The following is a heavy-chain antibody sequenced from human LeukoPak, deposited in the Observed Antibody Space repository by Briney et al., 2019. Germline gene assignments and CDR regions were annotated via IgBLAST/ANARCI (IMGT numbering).Heavy chain of an antibody. Sequence: PGGSLRLSCAASGFTFSSYALHWVRQAPGKGLEWVAVISYDGSNKYYADSVKGRFTISRDNSKNTLSLQMDSLRAEDTALYYCARVRTARYEGTFDYWGQGTLVTVSS. D-gene: IGHD2-21*02. V-gene: IGHV3-30-3*01. J-gene: IGHJ4*02. CDR1: GFTFSSYA. CDR2: ISYDGSNK. CDR3: ARVRTARYEGTFDY.